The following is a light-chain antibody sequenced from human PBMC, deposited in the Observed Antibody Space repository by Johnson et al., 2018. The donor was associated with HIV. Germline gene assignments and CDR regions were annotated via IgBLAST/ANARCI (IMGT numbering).Light chain of an antibody. CDR3: GTWDSSLSAHV. CDR2: DNN. CDR1: SSNIGNNY. Sequence: QSVLTQPPSVSAAPGQKVTISCSGSSSNIGNNYVSWYQQVPGTAPKLLIYDNNRRPSGIPDRFSGSKSGSSATLGITGLQTGDAADYYCGTWDSSLSAHVFGTGTKVTVL. J-gene: IGLJ1*01. V-gene: IGLV1-51*01.